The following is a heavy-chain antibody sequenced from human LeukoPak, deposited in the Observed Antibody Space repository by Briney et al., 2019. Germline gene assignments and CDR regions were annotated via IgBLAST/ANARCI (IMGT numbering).Heavy chain of an antibody. CDR1: GFTFTNYA. CDR3: VKDGYSGSFGYFDY. CDR2: ISRTGDNT. V-gene: IGHV3-23*01. J-gene: IGHJ4*02. Sequence: PGGSLRLSCAASGFTFTNYAVGWVRQAPGKGLEWVSGISRTGDNTYYADSVKGRFTISRDNSKNTLYLQMDSLRAEDTALYCCVKDGYSGSFGYFDYWGQGTLVTVSS. D-gene: IGHD1-26*01.